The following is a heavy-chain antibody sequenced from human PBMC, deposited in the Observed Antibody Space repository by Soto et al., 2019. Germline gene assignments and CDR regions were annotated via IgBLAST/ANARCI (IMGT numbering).Heavy chain of an antibody. D-gene: IGHD2-21*01. Sequence: QVQLVESGGGVVQPGRSLRLSCAASGFTFSAYAMHWVRQAPGKGLEWVTFISYDGRNKYYVDSVKGRFTISRDNSKNTQYLQMNSLRPEDTAVYFCAGIAGDNWYFELWGRGTLVTVST. V-gene: IGHV3-30*03. CDR1: GFTFSAYA. J-gene: IGHJ2*01. CDR2: ISYDGRNK. CDR3: AGIAGDNWYFEL.